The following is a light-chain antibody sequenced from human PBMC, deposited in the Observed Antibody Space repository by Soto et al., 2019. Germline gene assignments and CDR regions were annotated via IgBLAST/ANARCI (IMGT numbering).Light chain of an antibody. CDR1: QSVTNY. Sequence: ELLLTQASDTLSFFSGGRAALSCTGSQSVTNYIAWYQQRPGQAHTLILYDASNRATGVPGRFSGSGSGTDFTLTISSLQSEDFAVYYCQQYIDWPPYTCGQGTKGDIK. CDR3: QQYIDWPPYT. CDR2: DAS. V-gene: IGKV3-11*01. J-gene: IGKJ2*01.